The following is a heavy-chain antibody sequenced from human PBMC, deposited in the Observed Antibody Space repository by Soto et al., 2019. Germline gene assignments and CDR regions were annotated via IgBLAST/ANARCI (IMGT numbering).Heavy chain of an antibody. CDR2: INPADSDI. Sequence: GESLKISCKGSGYSFITHWIAWVRQMPGEGLEWMGIINPADSDIRYSPSFQGQVTISVDKSINTAYLQWSSLKAPDTATYYCTRPQSSGWYDFWGQGTLVTVSS. V-gene: IGHV5-51*01. CDR3: TRPQSSGWYDF. D-gene: IGHD3-22*01. CDR1: GYSFITHW. J-gene: IGHJ5*01.